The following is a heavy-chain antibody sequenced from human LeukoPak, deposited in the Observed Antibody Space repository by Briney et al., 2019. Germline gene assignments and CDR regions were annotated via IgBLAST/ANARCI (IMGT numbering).Heavy chain of an antibody. Sequence: GRSLRLSCAASGFTFDDYAMHWVRQAPGKGLEWVSGISWNSGSIGYADSVKGRFTISRDNAENSLYLQMNSLRAEDTALYYCAKDITMVRGVRPDAFDIWGQGTMVTVSS. D-gene: IGHD3-10*01. J-gene: IGHJ3*02. CDR1: GFTFDDYA. V-gene: IGHV3-9*01. CDR3: AKDITMVRGVRPDAFDI. CDR2: ISWNSGSI.